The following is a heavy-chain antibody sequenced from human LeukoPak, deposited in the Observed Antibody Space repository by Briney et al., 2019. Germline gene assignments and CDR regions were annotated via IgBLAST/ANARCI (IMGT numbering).Heavy chain of an antibody. D-gene: IGHD3-10*01. CDR3: AKVIGLLWFGDPSDY. CDR1: GFTFSSYA. J-gene: IGHJ4*02. CDR2: ISGSGGST. V-gene: IGHV3-23*01. Sequence: PGGSLRLSCAASGFTFSSYAMSWARQAPGKGLEWVSAISGSGGSTYYADSVKGRFTISRDNSKNTLYLQMNSLRAEDTAVYYCAKVIGLLWFGDPSDYWGQGTLVTVSS.